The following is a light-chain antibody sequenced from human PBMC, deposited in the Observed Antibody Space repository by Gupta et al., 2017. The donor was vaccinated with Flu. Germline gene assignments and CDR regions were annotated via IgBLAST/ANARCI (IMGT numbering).Light chain of an antibody. CDR2: AAS. J-gene: IGKJ3*01. Sequence: DIQMTQSPSSLSASVGDRVTITCRASQGISNYLAWYQQKPGKVPKLLIYAASTLQSGVPSRFSGSGYGTDFTLTISSLQPEDVATYYCQKYNSAPLFTFGHGTKVDIK. CDR1: QGISNY. V-gene: IGKV1-27*01. CDR3: QKYNSAPLFT.